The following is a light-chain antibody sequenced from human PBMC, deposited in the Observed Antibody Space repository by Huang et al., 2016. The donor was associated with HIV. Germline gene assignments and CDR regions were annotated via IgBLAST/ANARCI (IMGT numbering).Light chain of an antibody. CDR2: WAS. CDR1: QSVYASSTSKDY. J-gene: IGKJ1*01. V-gene: IGKV4-1*01. CDR3: QQYYSSPQT. Sequence: DIIMSQSPESLTVSLGERATLNCRSSQSVYASSTSKDYMAWFQQEPGQPPRLLLFWASSREVGVPDRFSGSGSGTHCTLTIANLQPEDAAIYYCQQYYSSPQTFGQGTRV.